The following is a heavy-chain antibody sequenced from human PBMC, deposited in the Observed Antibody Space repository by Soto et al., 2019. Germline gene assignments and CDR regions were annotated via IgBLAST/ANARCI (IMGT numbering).Heavy chain of an antibody. V-gene: IGHV1-18*04. CDR3: ARGARIAVAGTDGYYYYGMDV. D-gene: IGHD6-19*01. CDR2: ISAYNGNS. CDR1: AYTFTSYG. J-gene: IGHJ6*02. Sequence: ASVKVSCKASAYTFTSYGITWVRQAPGQGLEWVGWISAYNGNSNYAQKLQGRVTMTTDTSTSTAYMELRSLRSDDTAVYYCARGARIAVAGTDGYYYYGMDVWGQGTTVTVSS.